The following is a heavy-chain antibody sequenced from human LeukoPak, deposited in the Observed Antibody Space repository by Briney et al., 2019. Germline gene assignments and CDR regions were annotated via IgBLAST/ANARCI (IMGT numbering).Heavy chain of an antibody. CDR2: IILIFGTA. V-gene: IGHV1-69*05. D-gene: IGHD3-3*01. CDR1: GGTFSSYA. J-gene: IGHJ4*02. Sequence: SVKVSCKASGGTFSSYAISWVRQAPGQGLEWMGRIILIFGTANYAQKFQGRVTITTDESTSTAYMELSSLRSEDTAVYYCARLDDCLSGSNYWGQGTLVTVSS. CDR3: ARLDDCLSGSNY.